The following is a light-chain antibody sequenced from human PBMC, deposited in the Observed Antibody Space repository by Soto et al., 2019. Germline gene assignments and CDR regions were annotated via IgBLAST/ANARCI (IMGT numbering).Light chain of an antibody. V-gene: IGKV3-20*01. Sequence: IVLTTSPGTLSLSPRDKATLSCRASQTVRNNYLAWYQQKPGQAPRLLIYDASSRATGTPDRFSGSGSGTDFTLTISRLEPEDFAVYYCQQYDSAAPWTFGQGTKVDIK. CDR1: QTVRNNY. J-gene: IGKJ1*01. CDR3: QQYDSAAPWT. CDR2: DAS.